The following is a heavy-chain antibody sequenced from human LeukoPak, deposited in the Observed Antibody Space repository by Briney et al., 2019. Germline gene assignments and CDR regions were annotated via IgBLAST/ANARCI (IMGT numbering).Heavy chain of an antibody. D-gene: IGHD3-10*01. V-gene: IGHV3-21*01. Sequence: PGGSLRLSCAASGFTFSSYSMNWVRQAPGKGLEWVSSISSSSSYIYYADSVKGRFTISRDNAKNSLYVQMNSLRAEDTAVYYCARDGSFGSGDPTYFDYWGQGTLVTVSS. CDR2: ISSSSSYI. CDR1: GFTFSSYS. J-gene: IGHJ4*02. CDR3: ARDGSFGSGDPTYFDY.